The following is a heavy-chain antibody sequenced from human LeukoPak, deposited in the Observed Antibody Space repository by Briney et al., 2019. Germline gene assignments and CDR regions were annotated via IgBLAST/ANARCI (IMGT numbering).Heavy chain of an antibody. CDR2: IYYSGST. J-gene: IGHJ4*02. D-gene: IGHD3-9*01. Sequence: SETLSLTCTVSGGSISSSSYYWGWIRQPPGKGLEWIGSIYYSGSTYYNPSLKSRVTISVDTSKNQFSLKLSSVTAADTAVYYCAIQLRYFDLDYWGQGTLVTVSS. CDR1: GGSISSSSYY. V-gene: IGHV4-39*01. CDR3: AIQLRYFDLDY.